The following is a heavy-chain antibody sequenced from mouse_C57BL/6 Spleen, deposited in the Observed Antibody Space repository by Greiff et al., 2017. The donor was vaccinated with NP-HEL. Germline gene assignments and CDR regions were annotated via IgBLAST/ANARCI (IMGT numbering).Heavy chain of an antibody. CDR1: GYSITSGYY. V-gene: IGHV3-6*01. J-gene: IGHJ4*01. Sequence: DVHLVESGPGLVKPSQSLSLTCSVTGYSITSGYYWNWIRQFPGNKLEWMGYISYDGSNNYNPSLKNRISITRDTSKNQFFLKLNSVTTEDTATYYCARSGVRGYAMDYWGQGTSVTVSS. CDR2: ISYDGSN. D-gene: IGHD2-14*01. CDR3: ARSGVRGYAMDY.